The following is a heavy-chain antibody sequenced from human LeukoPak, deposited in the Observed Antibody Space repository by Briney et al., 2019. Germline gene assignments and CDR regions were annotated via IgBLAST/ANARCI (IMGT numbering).Heavy chain of an antibody. D-gene: IGHD1-7*01. J-gene: IGHJ5*02. V-gene: IGHV3-7*01. CDR3: ARVGNYENWFDP. CDR1: GFTFSNHW. CDR2: IKNDGSEK. Sequence: GGSLRLSCVGSGFTFSNHWMNWVLQAPGKRLEWVANIKNDGSEKYYVDSVKGRFTISRDNAKNSLYLQMNNLRAEDTAVYYCARVGNYENWFDPWGQGTLVTVSS.